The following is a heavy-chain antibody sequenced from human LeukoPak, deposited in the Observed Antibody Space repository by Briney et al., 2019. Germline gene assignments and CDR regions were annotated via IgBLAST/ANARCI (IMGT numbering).Heavy chain of an antibody. Sequence: GGSLRLSCAASGFTFDDYGMSWVRQAPGKGLEWVANIKQDGSEKYYVDSVKGRFTISRDNAKNSLYLQMNSLRTEDTAVYYCAREGGDGYLDAFDIWGQGTMVTVSS. CDR3: AREGGDGYLDAFDI. D-gene: IGHD5-24*01. J-gene: IGHJ3*02. CDR1: GFTFDDYG. V-gene: IGHV3-7*01. CDR2: IKQDGSEK.